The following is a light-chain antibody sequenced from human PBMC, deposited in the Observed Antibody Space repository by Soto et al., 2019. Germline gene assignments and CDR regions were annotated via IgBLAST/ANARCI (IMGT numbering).Light chain of an antibody. CDR1: QRVYGVF. V-gene: IGKV3-20*01. Sequence: VVLTQSPGTLSLSPGEGATLSCRTSQRVYGVFLVWYKHKPGQSPRLLIYGASNRATGIPDRFSGSGSGTDFTLTISRLEPEEFAVYYCHLFTTPPLGTFGPGTKVDLK. CDR2: GAS. J-gene: IGKJ3*01. CDR3: HLFTTPPLGT.